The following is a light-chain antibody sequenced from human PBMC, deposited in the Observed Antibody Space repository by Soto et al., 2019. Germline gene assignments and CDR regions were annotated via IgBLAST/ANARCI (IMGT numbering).Light chain of an antibody. CDR3: QYRSSWPPYT. CDR1: QSIYNT. V-gene: IGKV3-11*01. J-gene: IGKJ2*01. Sequence: VLTQSPASLSLSPGERATLSCTASQSIYNTVAWYQQRPGLPPRLLIYGASTRATDIPARFTGSGSGTDVTLTISTLEPEDSAVYYYQYRSSWPPYTFGQGTKVEIK. CDR2: GAS.